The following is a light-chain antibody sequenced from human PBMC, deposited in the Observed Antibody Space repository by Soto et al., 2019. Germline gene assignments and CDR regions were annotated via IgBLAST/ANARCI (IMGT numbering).Light chain of an antibody. CDR1: SSDVGAYNY. CDR3: YSYTTSSTRV. J-gene: IGLJ2*01. Sequence: QPVLTQPASVSGSPGQSITISCTGTSSDVGAYNYVSWYQQHPGKAPKLMIYDVSNRPSGVSNRFSGSKSGNTASLTISGPQAEDEADYYCYSYTTSSTRVFGGGTKLTVL. V-gene: IGLV2-14*01. CDR2: DVS.